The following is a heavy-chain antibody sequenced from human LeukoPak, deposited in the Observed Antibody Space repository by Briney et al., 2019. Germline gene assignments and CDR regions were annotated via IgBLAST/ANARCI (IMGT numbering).Heavy chain of an antibody. D-gene: IGHD2-2*03. CDR3: ARVDDLDAFDM. CDR2: ISSSSSYI. J-gene: IGHJ3*02. CDR1: GFTFSSYS. V-gene: IGHV3-21*01. Sequence: GGSLRLPCAASGFTFSSYSMNWVRQAPGKGLEWVSSISSSSSYIYYADSVKGRFTISRDNSKNTLYLQMNSLRAEDTAVYYCARVDDLDAFDMWGQGTMVTVSS.